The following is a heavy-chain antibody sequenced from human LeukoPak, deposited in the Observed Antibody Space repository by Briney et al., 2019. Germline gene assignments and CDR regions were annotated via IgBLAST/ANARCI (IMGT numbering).Heavy chain of an antibody. D-gene: IGHD1-26*01. CDR2: IWYDGSNK. V-gene: IGHV3-33*01. J-gene: IGHJ4*02. Sequence: GGSLRLSCAASGFTFSSYGMHWVRQAPGKGLEWVAVIWYDGSNKYYADSVKGRFTISRDNSKNTLYLQMNSLRAEDTAVYYCAREWDPYYSDYWGQGTLVTVSS. CDR3: AREWDPYYSDY. CDR1: GFTFSSYG.